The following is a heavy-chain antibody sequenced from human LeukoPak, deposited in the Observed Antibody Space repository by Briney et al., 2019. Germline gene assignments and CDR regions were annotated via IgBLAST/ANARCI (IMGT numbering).Heavy chain of an antibody. Sequence: PGGSLRLSCAASGFIFSTYAVSWVRQAPGKGLEGVSAVRPSGGGTFYADSVKGRFTVSRDDSKNTLYLQMNSLRVDDTALYYCAMLSYCSDASLYVDVFGIWGQGTMVAVSS. CDR1: GFIFSTYA. D-gene: IGHD2-2*01. V-gene: IGHV3-23*01. J-gene: IGHJ3*02. CDR3: AMLSYCSDASLYVDVFGI. CDR2: VRPSGGGT.